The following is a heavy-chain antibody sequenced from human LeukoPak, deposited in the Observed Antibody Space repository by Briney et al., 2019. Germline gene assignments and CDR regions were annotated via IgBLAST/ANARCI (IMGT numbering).Heavy chain of an antibody. J-gene: IGHJ4*02. Sequence: ASVKVSCKVSGYTLTELSMHWVRQAPGKGLEWMGGFDPEDGETIYAQKFQGRVTMTEDTSTDTAYMELSSLRSEDTAVYYCAKVGNSSSWYVYYFDYWGQGTLVTVSS. D-gene: IGHD6-13*01. CDR2: FDPEDGET. CDR3: AKVGNSSSWYVYYFDY. CDR1: GYTLTELS. V-gene: IGHV1-24*01.